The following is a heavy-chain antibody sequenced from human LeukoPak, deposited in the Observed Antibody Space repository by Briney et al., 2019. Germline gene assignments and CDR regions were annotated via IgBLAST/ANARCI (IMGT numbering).Heavy chain of an antibody. CDR2: ISGSGGNT. D-gene: IGHD3-22*01. J-gene: IGHJ4*02. CDR3: AKWGEYYYDSSGFFDY. V-gene: IGHV3-23*01. Sequence: GGSLRLSCAASGFTFSSYAMSWVRQAPGKGLEWVSAISGSGGNTYYADSVKGRFTISRDNSKNTLYLQMNSLRAEDTAVYYCAKWGEYYYDSSGFFDYWGQGTLVTVSS. CDR1: GFTFSSYA.